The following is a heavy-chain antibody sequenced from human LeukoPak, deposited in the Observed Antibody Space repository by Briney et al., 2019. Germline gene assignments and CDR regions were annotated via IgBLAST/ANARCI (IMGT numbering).Heavy chain of an antibody. Sequence: SETLSLTCTVSGGSISSYYWSWIRQPPGKGLEWIGYIYYSGSTNYNPSLKSRVTISVDTSKNQFSLKLSSVTAADTAVYYCARPRHYYYYMDVWGKGTTVTVSS. V-gene: IGHV4-59*01. CDR3: ARPRHYYYYMDV. J-gene: IGHJ6*03. CDR2: IYYSGST. CDR1: GGSISSYY.